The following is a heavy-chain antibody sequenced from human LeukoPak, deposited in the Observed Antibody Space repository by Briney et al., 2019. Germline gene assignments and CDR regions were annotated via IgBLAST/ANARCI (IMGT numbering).Heavy chain of an antibody. V-gene: IGHV1-69*06. D-gene: IGHD4-23*01. CDR2: IIPIFGTA. CDR1: GGTFSSYA. Sequence: GASVKVSCKASGGTFSSYAISWVRQAPGQGLEWMGGIIPIFGTANYAQKFQGRVTITADKSTSTAYMELSSLRSEDTAVYYCAREATGDMTTVEDAFDILGQGTMVSVSS. CDR3: AREATGDMTTVEDAFDI. J-gene: IGHJ3*02.